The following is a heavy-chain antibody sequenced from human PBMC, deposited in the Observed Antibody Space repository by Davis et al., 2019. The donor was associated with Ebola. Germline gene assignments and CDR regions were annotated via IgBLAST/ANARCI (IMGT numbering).Heavy chain of an antibody. J-gene: IGHJ4*02. CDR1: GGSISSYY. D-gene: IGHD1-26*01. Sequence: PSETLSLTCTVSGGSISSYYWSWIRQPPGKGLEWIGYIYYSGSTTYHPSLKSRVTISVDKSKNQFSLKLSSVTAADPSVYYCARGGSYYYFDYWGQGTLVTVSS. V-gene: IGHV4-59*12. CDR2: IYYSGST. CDR3: ARGGSYYYFDY.